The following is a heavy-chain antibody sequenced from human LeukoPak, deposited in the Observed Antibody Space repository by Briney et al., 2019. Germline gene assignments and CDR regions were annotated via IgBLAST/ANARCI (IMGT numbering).Heavy chain of an antibody. Sequence: SVKVSCKASGGTFSSYAISLVRQAPGQGLEWMGGIIPIFGTANYAQKFQGRVTITTDESASTAYMELSSLRSEDTAVYYCARVFHDSSGYDYWGQGTLVTVSS. CDR2: IIPIFGTA. CDR3: ARVFHDSSGYDY. D-gene: IGHD3-22*01. CDR1: GGTFSSYA. J-gene: IGHJ4*02. V-gene: IGHV1-69*05.